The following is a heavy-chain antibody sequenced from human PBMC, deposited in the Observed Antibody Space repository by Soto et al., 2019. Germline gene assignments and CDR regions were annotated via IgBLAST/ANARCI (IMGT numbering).Heavy chain of an antibody. CDR1: GYSFTSYW. CDR2: IYPGDSDT. D-gene: IGHD4-17*01. J-gene: IGHJ4*02. CDR3: ARIDYGDYNFDY. Sequence: GESLKISCKGSGYSFTSYWIGWVRQMPGKGLEWIGIIYPGDSDTRYSPSFQGQVTISAEKSISTAYLQWRSLKAADTAMYYCARIDYGDYNFDYWGQGTLVTVSS. V-gene: IGHV5-51*01.